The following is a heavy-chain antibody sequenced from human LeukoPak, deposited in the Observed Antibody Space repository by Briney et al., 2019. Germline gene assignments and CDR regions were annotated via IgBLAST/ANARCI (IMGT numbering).Heavy chain of an antibody. Sequence: TGGSLRLSCAASGFTFNTYAMSWVRQAPGKGLEWVSVIYSGGNTDYADSVKGRFTISRDNSKNTLYLQMNSLRAEDTAVYYCASGGVFSSSWNDNWGQGTLVTVSS. D-gene: IGHD6-13*01. J-gene: IGHJ4*02. CDR2: IYSGGNT. CDR3: ASGGVFSSSWNDN. V-gene: IGHV3-53*01. CDR1: GFTFNTYA.